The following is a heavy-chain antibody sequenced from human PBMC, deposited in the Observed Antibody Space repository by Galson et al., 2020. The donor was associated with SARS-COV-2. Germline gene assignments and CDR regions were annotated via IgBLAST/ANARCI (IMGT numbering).Heavy chain of an antibody. D-gene: IGHD2-15*01. CDR1: GYTLTELY. J-gene: IGHJ4*02. V-gene: IGHV1-24*01. Sequence: ASVKLSCKVSGYTLTELYMHWVRQAPGTGLEWMGGFDPEDGETIYAQKFQGRVTMTEDTSTDTAYMALSSLRSEDTALYYCATHFAVVVAATLDYWGQGTLVTVSS. CDR2: FDPEDGET. CDR3: ATHFAVVVAATLDY.